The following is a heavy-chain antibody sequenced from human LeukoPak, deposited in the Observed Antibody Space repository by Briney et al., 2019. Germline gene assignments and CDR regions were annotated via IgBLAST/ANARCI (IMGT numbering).Heavy chain of an antibody. D-gene: IGHD5-18*01. CDR2: ISGSSGNT. V-gene: IGHV3-23*01. J-gene: IGHJ4*02. Sequence: PGGSVRLSCAASGFTFSSYVMSWVRQAPGKGLEWVSTISGSSGNTYYADSVKGRFTISRDNSKNTLYLQMNSLRAEDTAVYNCASARGSNYGSLGDWGQGTLVTVSS. CDR3: ASARGSNYGSLGD. CDR1: GFTFSSYV.